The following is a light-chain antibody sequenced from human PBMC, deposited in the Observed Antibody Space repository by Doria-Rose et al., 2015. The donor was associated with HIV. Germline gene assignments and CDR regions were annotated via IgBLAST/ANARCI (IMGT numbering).Light chain of an antibody. CDR3: HQYGTSWT. CDR2: DGS. V-gene: IGKV3-20*01. CDR1: QSFSSTY. Sequence: LTQAPGTLSLSPGERATLSCRASQSFSSTYLAWYQQKPGQAPSLLIYDGSTRATGIPDRFSASGSGTDFTLTINRLEPEDFALYYCHQYGTSWTFGQGTKVEI. J-gene: IGKJ1*01.